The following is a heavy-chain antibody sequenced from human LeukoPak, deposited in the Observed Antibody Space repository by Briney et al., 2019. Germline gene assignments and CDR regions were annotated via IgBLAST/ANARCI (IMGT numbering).Heavy chain of an antibody. J-gene: IGHJ4*02. CDR1: GFIFSTIW. D-gene: IGHD5-12*01. CDR3: ARLRPLSQLDY. V-gene: IGHV3-7*01. Sequence: GGSLRLSCAASGFIFSTIWMSWVRQAPGKGLEWVASIKEDGSEKYYVDSVKGRFTISRDNAKNSLYLQMNSLRAEDTAVYYCARLRPLSQLDYWGQGTLVALSS. CDR2: IKEDGSEK.